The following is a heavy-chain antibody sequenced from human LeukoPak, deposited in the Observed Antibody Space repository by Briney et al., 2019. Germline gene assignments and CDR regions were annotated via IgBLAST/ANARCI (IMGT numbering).Heavy chain of an antibody. CDR1: GGSISSGGYY. D-gene: IGHD3-10*01. CDR3: ARGFGYGPWQYFDY. V-gene: IGHV4-30-2*01. J-gene: IGHJ4*02. Sequence: SQTLSLTCTVSGGSISSGGYYWSWIRQPPGKGLEWIGYIYHSGSTYYNPSLKSRVTISVDRSKNQFSLKLSSVAAADTAVYYCARGFGYGPWQYFDYWGQGTLVTVSS. CDR2: IYHSGST.